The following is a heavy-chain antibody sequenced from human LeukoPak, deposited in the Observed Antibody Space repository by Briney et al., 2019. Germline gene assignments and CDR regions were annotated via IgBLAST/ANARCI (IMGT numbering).Heavy chain of an antibody. CDR3: AKDQKSGVDTAMAS. J-gene: IGHJ4*02. Sequence: GGSLRLSCAASGFTFSSYAMSWVRQAPGKGLEWVSAISGSGGSTYYADSVKGRFTISRDNSKNTLYLQMSSLRAEDTAVYYCAKDQKSGVDTAMASWGQGTLVTVSS. CDR1: GFTFSSYA. D-gene: IGHD5-18*01. V-gene: IGHV3-23*01. CDR2: ISGSGGST.